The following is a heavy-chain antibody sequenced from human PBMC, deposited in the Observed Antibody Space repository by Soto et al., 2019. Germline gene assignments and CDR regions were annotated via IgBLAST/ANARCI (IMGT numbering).Heavy chain of an antibody. J-gene: IGHJ1*01. D-gene: IGHD3-16*01. CDR3: AKDVGPLGELWGYFQG. Sequence: SLRLSCTVSGFMFEDFAMHWVRQAPGQGLEWVSGINWNGVNKGYAESVLGRFTISRDNAKKSLYLDMNYLRPEDTALYFGAKDVGPLGELWGYFQGWGQGTMVAVSS. CDR1: GFMFEDFA. V-gene: IGHV3-9*01. CDR2: INWNGVNK.